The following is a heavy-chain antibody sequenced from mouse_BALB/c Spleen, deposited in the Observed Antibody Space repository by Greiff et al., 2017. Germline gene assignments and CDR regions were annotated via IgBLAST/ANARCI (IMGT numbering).Heavy chain of an antibody. Sequence: EVMLVESGAELVRPGALVKLSCKASGFNIKDYYMHWVKQRPEQGLEWIGWIDPENGNTIYDPKFQGKASITADTSSNTAYLQLSSLTSEDTAVYYCARPKGLRGSSYGAWFAYWGQGTLVTVSA. CDR2: IDPENGNT. CDR1: GFNIKDYY. D-gene: IGHD1-1*01. CDR3: ARPKGLRGSSYGAWFAY. J-gene: IGHJ3*01. V-gene: IGHV14-1*02.